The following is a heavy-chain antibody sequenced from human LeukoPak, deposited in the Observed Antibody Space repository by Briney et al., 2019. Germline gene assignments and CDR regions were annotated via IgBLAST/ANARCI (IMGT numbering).Heavy chain of an antibody. D-gene: IGHD3-22*01. J-gene: IGHJ4*02. V-gene: IGHV1-18*01. CDR3: ARAGDGYYDSSGYYY. Sequence: EASVKVSCKASGYTFTSYGISWVRQAPGQGLEWMGWISAYNGNTNYAQKLQGRVIMTTDTSTSTAYMELRSLRSDDTAVYYCARAGDGYYDSSGYYYWGQGTLVTVSS. CDR2: ISAYNGNT. CDR1: GYTFTSYG.